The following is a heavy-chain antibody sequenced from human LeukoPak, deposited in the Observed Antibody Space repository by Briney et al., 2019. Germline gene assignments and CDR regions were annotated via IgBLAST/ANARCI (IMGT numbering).Heavy chain of an antibody. CDR3: ATEPSQAFDAFDI. CDR2: ISPSSTRI. J-gene: IGHJ3*02. Sequence: GGSLRLSCAASGFTFSSYDMNWVRQAPGKGLEWVSYISPSSTRIDYADSVKGRFTISRDNSKNTLYLQMNSLRAEDTAVYYCATEPSQAFDAFDIWGQGTMVTVSS. V-gene: IGHV3-48*01. D-gene: IGHD1-14*01. CDR1: GFTFSSYD.